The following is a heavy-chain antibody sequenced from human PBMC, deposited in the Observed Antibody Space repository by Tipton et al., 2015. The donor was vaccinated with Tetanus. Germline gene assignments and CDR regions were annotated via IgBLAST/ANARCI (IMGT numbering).Heavy chain of an antibody. CDR1: GFTFSTYG. D-gene: IGHD3-3*01. Sequence: SLRLSCAASGFTFSTYGMTWVRQVPGKGLEWVSGLSGSGTSTYYADSVKGRFTISRDNSKDTLYLQMNSLRAEDSAVYYCAKWQHFDFWSGYVNWFDPWGQGTLVTVSS. CDR2: LSGSGTST. J-gene: IGHJ5*02. CDR3: AKWQHFDFWSGYVNWFDP. V-gene: IGHV3-23*01.